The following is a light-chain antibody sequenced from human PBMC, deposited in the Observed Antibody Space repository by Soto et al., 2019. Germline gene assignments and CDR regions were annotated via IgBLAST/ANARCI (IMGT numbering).Light chain of an antibody. CDR3: SSYTSSSISHYV. CDR2: DVS. V-gene: IGLV2-14*01. CDR1: SSDVGGYNY. J-gene: IGLJ1*01. Sequence: QSLLTQPASVSGSPGQSITSPCTGTSSDVGGYNYVSWHQQHPGKAPKLMIYDVSNRPSGVSNRFSGSKSGNTASLTISRLQADDWAFYYSSSYTSSSISHYVFGTGTKVTVL.